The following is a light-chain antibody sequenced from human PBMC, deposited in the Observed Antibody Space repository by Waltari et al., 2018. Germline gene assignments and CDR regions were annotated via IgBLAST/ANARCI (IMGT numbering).Light chain of an antibody. J-gene: IGKJ2*01. Sequence: DIVMTQSPDSLAMSLGERATINCNASQSVLYSANNKNYLAWYMQKPGQPPNLLIYWASTRESGVPDRFSGSGSGTDFTLTISSLQAEDVAVYYCQQYYTTPYTFGQGTKLEIK. CDR3: QQYYTTPYT. CDR1: QSVLYSANNKNY. CDR2: WAS. V-gene: IGKV4-1*01.